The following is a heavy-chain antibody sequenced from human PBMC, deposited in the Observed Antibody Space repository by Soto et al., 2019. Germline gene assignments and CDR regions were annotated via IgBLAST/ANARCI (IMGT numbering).Heavy chain of an antibody. V-gene: IGHV4-39*01. Sequence: QLQLQESGPGLVKPSETLSLTCTVSGGSISSSSYYWGWIRQPPGKGLEWIGSIYYSGSTYYNPSLKSRVTISVDTSKNQFSLKLSSVTAADTAVYYCARPGIAAAGTRRSFDYWGQGTLVTVSS. CDR3: ARPGIAAAGTRRSFDY. D-gene: IGHD6-13*01. CDR1: GGSISSSSYY. J-gene: IGHJ4*02. CDR2: IYYSGST.